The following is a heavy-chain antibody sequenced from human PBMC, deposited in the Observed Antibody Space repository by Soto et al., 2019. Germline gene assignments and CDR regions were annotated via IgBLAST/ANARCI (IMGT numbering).Heavy chain of an antibody. V-gene: IGHV3-30*18. CDR2: ISYDGSNK. J-gene: IGHJ4*02. CDR3: AKDRVRSATGY. CDR1: GFTFSSYG. Sequence: PGGSLRLSCAASGFTFSSYGMHWVRQAPGKGLEWVAVISYDGSNKYYADSVKGRFTISRDNSKNTLYLQMNSLRAEDTAVYYCAKDRVRSATGYWGQGILVTVSS. D-gene: IGHD2-15*01.